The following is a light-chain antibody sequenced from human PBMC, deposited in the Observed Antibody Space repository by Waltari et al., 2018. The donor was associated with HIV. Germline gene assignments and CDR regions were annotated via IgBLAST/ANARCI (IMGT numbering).Light chain of an antibody. V-gene: IGLV2-14*03. J-gene: IGLJ1*01. CDR2: EVN. CDR3: SSYTTTYTYV. Sequence: QSALTQPASVSGSPGQSITIPCSGTSSDVVGYNSFSWYQQRPGKAPKLIIYEVNSRPSGLSDRFSGSKSGNTASLTISGLQVEDEADYYCSSYTTTYTYVFGSGTKVTVL. CDR1: SSDVVGYNS.